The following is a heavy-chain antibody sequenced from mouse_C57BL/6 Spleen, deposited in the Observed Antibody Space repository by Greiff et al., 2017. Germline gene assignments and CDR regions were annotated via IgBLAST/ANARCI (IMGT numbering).Heavy chain of an antibody. Sequence: VQLQQSGPELVKPGASVKLSCKASGYTFTSYDINWVKQRPGQGLEWIGWIYPRDGSTKYTEKFEGKATLTVDTSSSTAYMELHSLTSEDSAVYFCAREGGKGYWGQGTTLTVSS. V-gene: IGHV1-85*01. J-gene: IGHJ2*01. D-gene: IGHD2-1*01. CDR3: AREGGKGY. CDR2: IYPRDGST. CDR1: GYTFTSYD.